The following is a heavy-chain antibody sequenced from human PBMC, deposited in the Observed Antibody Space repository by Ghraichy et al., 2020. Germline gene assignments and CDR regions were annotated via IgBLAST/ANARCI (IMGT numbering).Heavy chain of an antibody. V-gene: IGHV3-74*01. CDR3: ARDAEVERWLQDYYFDY. CDR2: INSDGSST. J-gene: IGHJ4*02. Sequence: GGSLRLSCAASGFTFSSYWMHWVRHAPGKGLVWVSRINSDGSSTSYADSVKGRFTISRDNAKNTLYLQMNSLRAEDTAVYYCARDAEVERWLQDYYFDYWGQGTLVTVSS. CDR1: GFTFSSYW. D-gene: IGHD5-24*01.